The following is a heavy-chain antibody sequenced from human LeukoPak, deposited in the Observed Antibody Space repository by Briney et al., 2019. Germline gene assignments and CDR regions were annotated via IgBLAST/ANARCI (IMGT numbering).Heavy chain of an antibody. V-gene: IGHV4-59*01. D-gene: IGHD6-6*01. CDR2: IYYSGST. J-gene: IGHJ5*02. CDR1: GGSISSYY. Sequence: SETLSLTCTVSGGSISSYYWSWIRQPPGKGLEWIGYIYYSGSTNYNPSLKSRVTISVDTSKNQFSLKLSSVTAADTAVYYCARAVLEYSSSGWFDPWGQGTLVTVSS. CDR3: ARAVLEYSSSGWFDP.